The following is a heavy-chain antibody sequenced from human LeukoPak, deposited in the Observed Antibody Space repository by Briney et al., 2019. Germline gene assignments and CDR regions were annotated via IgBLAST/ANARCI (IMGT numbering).Heavy chain of an antibody. CDR3: AKGYSSSWYASPFDY. CDR2: IWYGGSNK. D-gene: IGHD6-13*01. Sequence: GGSLRLSCAASGFTFSSYGMHWVRQAPGKGLEWVAVIWYGGSNKYYADSVKGRFTISRDNSKNTLYLQMNSLRAEDTAVYYCAKGYSSSWYASPFDYWGQGTLVTVSS. J-gene: IGHJ4*02. V-gene: IGHV3-33*08. CDR1: GFTFSSYG.